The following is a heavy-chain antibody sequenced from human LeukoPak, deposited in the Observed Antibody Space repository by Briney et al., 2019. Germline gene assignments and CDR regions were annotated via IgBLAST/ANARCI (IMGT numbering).Heavy chain of an antibody. CDR3: APGNVGAPFDY. Sequence: GGSLRLSCAASGFTFSSYEMNWVRQAPGKGLEWVSYISSSGITIYYADSVKGRFTISRDNAKNSLYLQMNSLRAEDTAVYYCAPGNVGAPFDYWGQGTLVTASS. J-gene: IGHJ4*02. V-gene: IGHV3-48*03. CDR1: GFTFSSYE. D-gene: IGHD1-26*01. CDR2: ISSSGITI.